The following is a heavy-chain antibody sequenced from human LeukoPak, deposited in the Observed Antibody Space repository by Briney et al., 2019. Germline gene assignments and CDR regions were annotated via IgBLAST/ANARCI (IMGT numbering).Heavy chain of an antibody. CDR2: ISYDGSNK. V-gene: IGHV3-30*18. D-gene: IGHD3-22*01. CDR1: GFTFSSYG. Sequence: PGGSLRLSCAASGFTFSSYGMHWVRQAPGKGLEWVAVISYDGSNKYYADSVKGRFTISRDNSKNTLYLQMNSLRAEDTAVYYCAKTSYYDSSGYYYYGMDVWGQGTTVTVSS. J-gene: IGHJ6*02. CDR3: AKTSYYDSSGYYYYGMDV.